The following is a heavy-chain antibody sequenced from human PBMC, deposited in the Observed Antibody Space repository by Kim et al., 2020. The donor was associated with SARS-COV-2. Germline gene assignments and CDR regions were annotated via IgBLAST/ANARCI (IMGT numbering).Heavy chain of an antibody. Sequence: SETLSLTCTVSGCSISSGGYYWSWIRQHPGKGLEWIGYIYYSGSTYYNPSLKSRVTISVDTSKNQFSLKLSSVTAADTAVYYWARGARSGIVATTYYFDYWGQGTLVTVSS. CDR2: IYYSGST. CDR1: GCSISSGGYY. V-gene: IGHV4-31*03. CDR3: ARGARSGIVATTYYFDY. J-gene: IGHJ4*02. D-gene: IGHD5-12*01.